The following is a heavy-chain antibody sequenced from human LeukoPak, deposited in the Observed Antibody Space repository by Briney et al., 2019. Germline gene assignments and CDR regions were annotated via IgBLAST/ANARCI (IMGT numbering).Heavy chain of an antibody. D-gene: IGHD3-10*01. V-gene: IGHV4-59*01. CDR1: GGSISSYY. Sequence: SETLSLTCTVSGGSISSYYWSWVRQPPGKGLEWIGYIYYSGSTNYNPSLKSRVTISVDTSKNQFSLKLSSVTAADTAVYYCASLLLWFGELFGYWGQGTLVTVSS. CDR3: ASLLLWFGELFGY. J-gene: IGHJ4*02. CDR2: IYYSGST.